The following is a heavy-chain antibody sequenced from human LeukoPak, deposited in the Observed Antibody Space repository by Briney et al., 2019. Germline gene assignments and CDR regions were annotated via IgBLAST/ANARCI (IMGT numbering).Heavy chain of an antibody. V-gene: IGHV4-59*12. J-gene: IGHJ4*02. CDR3: ARDSEVGATTFDY. D-gene: IGHD1-26*01. Sequence: SETLSLTCTVSGGSISSYYWSWIRQPPGKGLEWIGYIHYSGSTYYNPSPKSRVTISVDTSKNQFSLKLSSVTAADTAVYYCARDSEVGATTFDYWGQGTLVTVSS. CDR2: IHYSGST. CDR1: GGSISSYY.